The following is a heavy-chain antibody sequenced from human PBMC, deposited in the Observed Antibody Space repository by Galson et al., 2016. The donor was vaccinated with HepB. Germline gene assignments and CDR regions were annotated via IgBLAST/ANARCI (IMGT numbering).Heavy chain of an antibody. Sequence: SLRLSCAASGFTFDDYAMHWVRQAPGKGLEWVSGISWNSGSIGYADSVKGRFTISRDNAKNSLYLQMNSLRAEDTALYYCAKDYSYGSGSYYNMNYYYGIDVWGKGTTVTVSS. CDR3: AKDYSYGSGSYYNMNYYYGIDV. D-gene: IGHD3-10*01. V-gene: IGHV3-9*01. CDR1: GFTFDDYA. CDR2: ISWNSGSI. J-gene: IGHJ6*04.